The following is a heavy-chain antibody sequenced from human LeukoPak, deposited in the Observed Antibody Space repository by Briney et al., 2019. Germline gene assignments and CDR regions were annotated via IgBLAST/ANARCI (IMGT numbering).Heavy chain of an antibody. D-gene: IGHD3-3*01. CDR2: IYSGGST. V-gene: IGHV3-53*01. Sequence: GGSLRLSCAASGFTVSSNYMSWVRQAPGKGLEWVSVIYSGGSTYYADSVKGRFTISRDNSKNTLYLQMNSLRAEDTAVYYCAKGPGPFWSGYYPSYFDYWGQGTLVTVSS. J-gene: IGHJ4*02. CDR3: AKGPGPFWSGYYPSYFDY. CDR1: GFTVSSNY.